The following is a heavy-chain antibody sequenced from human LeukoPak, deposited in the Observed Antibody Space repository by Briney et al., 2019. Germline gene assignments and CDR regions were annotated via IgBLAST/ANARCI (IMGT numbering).Heavy chain of an antibody. J-gene: IGHJ6*02. D-gene: IGHD3-22*01. CDR1: GGSISSSSYY. V-gene: IGHV4-39*07. CDR2: IYYSGST. CDR3: ARSYDSRGYYYYGMDV. Sequence: SETLSLTCTVSGGSISSSSYYWGWIRQPPGKGLEWIGSIYYSGSTSYNSSLKSRVTISLDTSKNQFSLKLSSVTAADTAVYYCARSYDSRGYYYYGMDVWGQGTTVTVSS.